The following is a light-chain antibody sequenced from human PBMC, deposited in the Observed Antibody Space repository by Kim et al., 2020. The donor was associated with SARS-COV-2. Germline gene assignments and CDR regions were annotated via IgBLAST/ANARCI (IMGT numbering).Light chain of an antibody. CDR1: QSVSSSY. CDR3: QQYGSSYT. CDR2: GAS. Sequence: SLSPGERATLSCRTSQSVSSSYLAWYQQKPGRAPRLLIYGASSRATGVPDRFSGSGSGTDFTLTISRLEPEDFAVYYCQQYGSSYTFGQGTKLEI. J-gene: IGKJ2*01. V-gene: IGKV3-20*01.